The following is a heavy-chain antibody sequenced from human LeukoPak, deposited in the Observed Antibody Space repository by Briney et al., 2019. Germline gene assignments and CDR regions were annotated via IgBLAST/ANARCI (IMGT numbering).Heavy chain of an antibody. CDR2: INSCSSHI. Sequence: PGGSLRLSCAASGFTFSTSAMNWVRQVPGKGLEWVSSINSCSSHIYYAASVRGRFTVSRDNARNSVFLQMNSLTAEDTAVYYCARDPERYLRTGKFDYWGQGTLVTVSS. CDR3: ARDPERYLRTGKFDY. V-gene: IGHV3-21*01. D-gene: IGHD5/OR15-5a*01. J-gene: IGHJ4*02. CDR1: GFTFSTSA.